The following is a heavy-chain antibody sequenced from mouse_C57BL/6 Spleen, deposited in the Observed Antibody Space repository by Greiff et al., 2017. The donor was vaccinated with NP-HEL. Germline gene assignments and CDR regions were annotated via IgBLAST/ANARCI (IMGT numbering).Heavy chain of an antibody. V-gene: IGHV1-15*01. Sequence: QVQLQQSGAELVRPGASVTLSCKASGYTFTDYEMHWVKQTPVHGLEWIGAIDPETGGTAYNQKFKGKAILTADKSSSTAYMELRSLTSEDSAVYYCTREGDYYGSSSDYWGQGTTLTVSS. CDR3: TREGDYYGSSSDY. CDR2: IDPETGGT. J-gene: IGHJ2*01. CDR1: GYTFTDYE. D-gene: IGHD1-1*01.